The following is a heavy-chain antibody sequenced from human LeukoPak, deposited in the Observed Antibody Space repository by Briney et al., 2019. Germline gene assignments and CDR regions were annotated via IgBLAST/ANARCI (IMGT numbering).Heavy chain of an antibody. CDR1: GGSFSGYY. D-gene: IGHD5-18*01. V-gene: IGHV4-34*01. CDR3: ARRRVDTAMVTEAFDI. Sequence: SETLSLTCALYGGSFSGYYWSWLRQPPGKGLEWIGEINHSGSTNYNPSLKSRVTISVDTSKNQFSLKLSSVTAADTAVYYCARRRVDTAMVTEAFDIWGQGTMVAVSS. J-gene: IGHJ3*02. CDR2: INHSGST.